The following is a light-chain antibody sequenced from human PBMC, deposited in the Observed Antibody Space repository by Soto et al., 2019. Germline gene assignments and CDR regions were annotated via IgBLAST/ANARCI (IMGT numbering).Light chain of an antibody. CDR2: SDN. J-gene: IGLJ3*02. Sequence: QSVLTQPPSASGTPGQRVTISCSGSSSNIGSNSVNWYHQVAGTAPKLLIHSDNQRPSGVPDRFSGSRSGTSASLAISGLQFDDEADFYCASWDVSLEAWVFGGGTKLTVL. CDR3: ASWDVSLEAWV. V-gene: IGLV1-44*01. CDR1: SSNIGSNS.